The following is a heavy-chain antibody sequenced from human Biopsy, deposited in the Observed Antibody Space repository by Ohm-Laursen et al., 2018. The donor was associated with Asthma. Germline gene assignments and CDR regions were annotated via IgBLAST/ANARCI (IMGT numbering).Heavy chain of an antibody. J-gene: IGHJ5*02. CDR3: ARAAITGIRGWFDP. D-gene: IGHD1-20*01. CDR2: IDQSGYT. V-gene: IGHV4-34*01. Sequence: GTLSLTCTVYGGYLTGHYWNWIRQPPGKGLEWIGEIDQSGYTNYNPSLKSRVTISADTSKNQFHLNLSSVTAADKAVYFCARAAITGIRGWFDPWGQGTQVTVSS. CDR1: GGYLTGHY.